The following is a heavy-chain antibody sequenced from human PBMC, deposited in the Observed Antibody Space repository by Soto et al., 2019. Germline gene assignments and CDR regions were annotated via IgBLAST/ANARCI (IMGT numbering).Heavy chain of an antibody. V-gene: IGHV3-7*01. CDR2: IKQDGSEK. Sequence: PGGSLRLSCAASGFTFSSYWMSWVRQAPGKGLEWVANIKQDGSEKYYVDSVKGRFTISRDNAKNSLYLQMNSLRAEDTAVYYCAAQWDVVAFDIWGQGTMVTVSS. D-gene: IGHD1-26*01. CDR1: GFTFSSYW. J-gene: IGHJ3*02. CDR3: AAQWDVVAFDI.